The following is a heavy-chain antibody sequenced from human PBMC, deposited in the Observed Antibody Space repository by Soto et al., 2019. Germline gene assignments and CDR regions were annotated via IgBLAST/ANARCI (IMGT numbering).Heavy chain of an antibody. V-gene: IGHV3-21*01. J-gene: IGHJ6*02. CDR3: ARVRSYSYGQGYGMAV. CDR1: GFTFSTYS. CDR2: ISSSSGYI. D-gene: IGHD5-18*01. Sequence: EVQLVESGGGLVKPGGSLRLSCAASGFTFSTYSMKWVRQAPGKGLEWVSSISSSSGYIDYADSVKGLFTISRNDAKNSLSLQMNSLRAEDTAVYYCARVRSYSYGQGYGMAVWGQGTTVTVSS.